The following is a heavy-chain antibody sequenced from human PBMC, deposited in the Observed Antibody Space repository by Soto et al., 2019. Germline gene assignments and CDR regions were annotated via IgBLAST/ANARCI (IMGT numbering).Heavy chain of an antibody. CDR2: INAGNGNT. D-gene: IGHD1-26*01. Sequence: ASVKVSCKASGYTFTSYAMHWVRQAPGQRLEWMGWINAGNGNTKYSQKFQGRVTITRDTSASTAYMELSRLRSDDTAVYYCSRGHGSSGSHSYYYYGMDVWGQGTTVTVSS. CDR3: SRGHGSSGSHSYYYYGMDV. CDR1: GYTFTSYA. J-gene: IGHJ6*02. V-gene: IGHV1-3*01.